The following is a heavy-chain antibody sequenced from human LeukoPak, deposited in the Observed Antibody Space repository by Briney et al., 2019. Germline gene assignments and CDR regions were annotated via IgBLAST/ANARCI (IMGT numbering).Heavy chain of an antibody. CDR2: ISYDGSNK. J-gene: IGHJ4*02. Sequence: GRSLRLSCVASGFTFSSYAMHWVRQAPGKGLEWVAVISYDGSNKYYADSVKGRFTISRDNSKNTLYLQMNSLRAEDTAVYYCARDPLGTRPGFDYWGQGTLVTVSS. CDR3: ARDPLGTRPGFDY. CDR1: GFTFSSYA. D-gene: IGHD1-1*01. V-gene: IGHV3-30*04.